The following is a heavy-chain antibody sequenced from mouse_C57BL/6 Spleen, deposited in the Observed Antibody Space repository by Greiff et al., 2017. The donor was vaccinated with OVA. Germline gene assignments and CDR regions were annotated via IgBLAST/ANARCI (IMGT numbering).Heavy chain of an antibody. Sequence: EVKLVESGPELVKPGASVKISCKASGYSFTGYYMNWVKQSPEKSLEWIGEINPSTGGTTYNQKFKAKATLTVDKSSSTAYMQLKSLTSEDSAVYYCARRLGYMDYWGQGTSVTVSS. CDR3: ARRLGYMDY. CDR1: GYSFTGYY. D-gene: IGHD2-2*01. CDR2: INPSTGGT. J-gene: IGHJ4*01. V-gene: IGHV1-42*01.